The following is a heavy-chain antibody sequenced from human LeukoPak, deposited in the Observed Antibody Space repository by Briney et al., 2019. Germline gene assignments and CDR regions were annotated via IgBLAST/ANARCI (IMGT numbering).Heavy chain of an antibody. J-gene: IGHJ4*02. Sequence: GGSLRLSCAASGFTFSSYSMNWVRQAPGKGLEWVSYISSSSSTIYYADSVKGRFTISRDNSKNTLYLQMNSLRAEDTAVYYCAKSDLGYNYGYRVPDYWGQGTLVTVSS. D-gene: IGHD5-18*01. CDR3: AKSDLGYNYGYRVPDY. V-gene: IGHV3-48*01. CDR2: ISSSSSTI. CDR1: GFTFSSYS.